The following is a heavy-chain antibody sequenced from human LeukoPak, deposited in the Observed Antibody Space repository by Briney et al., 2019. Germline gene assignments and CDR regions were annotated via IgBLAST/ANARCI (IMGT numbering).Heavy chain of an antibody. CDR3: ARLEGAYSSSWDNGY. D-gene: IGHD6-13*01. Sequence: PGGSLRLSCAASGFTFSSYWMSWVRQAPGKGLEWVANIKQDGSEKYYVDSVKSRFTISRDNAKNSLYLQMNSLRAEDTAVYYCARLEGAYSSSWDNGYWGQGTLVTVSS. J-gene: IGHJ4*02. CDR1: GFTFSSYW. V-gene: IGHV3-7*01. CDR2: IKQDGSEK.